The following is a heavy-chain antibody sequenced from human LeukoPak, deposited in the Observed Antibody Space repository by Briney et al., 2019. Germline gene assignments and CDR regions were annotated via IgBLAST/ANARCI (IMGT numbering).Heavy chain of an antibody. D-gene: IGHD2-2*02. CDR2: ISWNSGSI. CDR1: GFTFDDYA. Sequence: PGRSLRLSCAASGFTFDDYAMHWVRQAPGKGLEWVSGISWNSGSIGYADSVKGRFTISRDNSKNSLHLQMNSLRAEDTAVYYCARDRGYCSSINCYTGDFDYWGQGTLVTVSS. V-gene: IGHV3-9*01. CDR3: ARDRGYCSSINCYTGDFDY. J-gene: IGHJ4*02.